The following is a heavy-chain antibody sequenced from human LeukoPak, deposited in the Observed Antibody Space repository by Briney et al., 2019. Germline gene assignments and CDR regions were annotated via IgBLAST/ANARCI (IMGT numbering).Heavy chain of an antibody. D-gene: IGHD1-26*01. CDR3: GWEDTDY. CDR2: IYYSGNT. CDR1: GGSIISYY. V-gene: IGHV4-59*08. Sequence: SETLSLTCTVSGGSIISYYWSWIRQPPGKGLEWIGYIYYSGNTNYNPSLKSRVTISVDTSNNQFSLKLSSVTAADTAVYGSGWEDTDYWGQGTLVTVSS. J-gene: IGHJ4*02.